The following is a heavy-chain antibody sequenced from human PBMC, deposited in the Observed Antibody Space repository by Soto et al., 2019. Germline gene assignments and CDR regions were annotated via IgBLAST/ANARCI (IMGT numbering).Heavy chain of an antibody. V-gene: IGHV1-8*01. Sequence: QVQLVQSGAEVKKPGASVKVSCKASGYTFTSYDINWVRQATGQGLEWMGWMNPNSGNTGYAQKFQGRVTMTRNTSISTSSVKLRSLRSEDTAVYYCARRGYSSSWYYYYDYGMDVWGQGTTVPVSS. CDR1: GYTFTSYD. J-gene: IGHJ6*02. CDR2: MNPNSGNT. D-gene: IGHD6-13*01. CDR3: ARRGYSSSWYYYYDYGMDV.